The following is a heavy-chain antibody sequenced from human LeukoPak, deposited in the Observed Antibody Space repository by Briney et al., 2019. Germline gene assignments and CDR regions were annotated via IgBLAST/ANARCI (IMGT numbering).Heavy chain of an antibody. CDR1: GGSISSSSHY. J-gene: IGHJ4*02. V-gene: IGHV4-39*01. Sequence: PSETLSLTCSVSGGSISSSSHYWGWIRQPPGKGLEWIGSIYYSGSTYYNPSLKSRVTISVDTSKNQFSLKLSSVTAADTAVYYCARYTSGWKNIDYWGQGTLVTVSS. D-gene: IGHD6-19*01. CDR3: ARYTSGWKNIDY. CDR2: IYYSGST.